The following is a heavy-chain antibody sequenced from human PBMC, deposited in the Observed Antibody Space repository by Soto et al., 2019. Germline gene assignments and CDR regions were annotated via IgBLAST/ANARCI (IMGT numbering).Heavy chain of an antibody. D-gene: IGHD3-16*01. CDR3: TTVPEGAPFDY. J-gene: IGHJ4*02. Sequence: AAPVKGRFTISRDDSKNTLYLQMNSLKTEDTAVYYCTTVPEGAPFDYWGQGTLVTVSS. V-gene: IGHV3-15*01.